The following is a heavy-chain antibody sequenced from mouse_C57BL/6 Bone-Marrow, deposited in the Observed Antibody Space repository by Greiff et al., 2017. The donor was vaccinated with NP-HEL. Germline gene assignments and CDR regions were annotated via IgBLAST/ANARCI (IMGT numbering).Heavy chain of an antibody. Sequence: QVTLKVSGPGILQPSQTLSLTCSFSGFSLSTSNMGIGWIRQPSGKGLEWLAHIWWNDDKYYNPSLKSRLTISKDTSNNQVFLKSTSVDTADTATYYCAQIIGWLLPAWFAYWGQGTLVTVSA. CDR1: GFSLSTSNMG. D-gene: IGHD2-3*01. CDR3: AQIIGWLLPAWFAY. J-gene: IGHJ3*01. V-gene: IGHV8-5*01. CDR2: IWWNDDK.